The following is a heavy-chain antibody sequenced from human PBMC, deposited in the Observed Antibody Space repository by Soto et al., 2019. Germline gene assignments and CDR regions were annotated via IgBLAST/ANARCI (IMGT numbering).Heavy chain of an antibody. D-gene: IGHD6-19*01. V-gene: IGHV1-69*01. CDR3: AKVRYSSPMGYYYGMDV. Sequence: QVQLEQSGGEVKKPGSSVKVSCKASGVTFSKFIMTWVRQAPGLGLEWVGGIIPIFGTANYAQKFQGRVTITADESTSTSYMEVNNLRSEDTAVYYCAKVRYSSPMGYYYGMDVWGQATTVTVSS. J-gene: IGHJ6*02. CDR1: GVTFSKFI. CDR2: IIPIFGTA.